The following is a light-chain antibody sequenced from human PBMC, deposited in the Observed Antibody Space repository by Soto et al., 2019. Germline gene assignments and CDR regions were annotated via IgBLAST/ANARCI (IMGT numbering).Light chain of an antibody. CDR3: QQYSSSPPEFT. V-gene: IGKV3-20*01. CDR1: QSVNSNY. CDR2: GAS. J-gene: IGKJ3*01. Sequence: EIVLTQSPGTLSVSPGERVTLSCRASQSVNSNYLAWYQQGPGQAPRLLIFGASYRATGIPDRFSGSGSGTDFTLTISRLEPEDFAVYYCQQYSSSPPEFTFGPGTRVDSK.